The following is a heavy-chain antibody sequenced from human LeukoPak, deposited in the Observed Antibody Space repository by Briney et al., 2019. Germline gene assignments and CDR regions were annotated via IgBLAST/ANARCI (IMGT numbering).Heavy chain of an antibody. Sequence: PGGSLRLSCAASGFSFSSHAMSWVRQAPGKGLEWVSAISGSGGSTYYADSVKGQFTISRDNSKNTLYLQMNSLRAEDTAVYYCARDPARQQLVRSWVPIDYWGQGTLVTVSS. CDR1: GFSFSSHA. D-gene: IGHD6-13*01. V-gene: IGHV3-23*01. CDR2: ISGSGGST. CDR3: ARDPARQQLVRSWVPIDY. J-gene: IGHJ4*02.